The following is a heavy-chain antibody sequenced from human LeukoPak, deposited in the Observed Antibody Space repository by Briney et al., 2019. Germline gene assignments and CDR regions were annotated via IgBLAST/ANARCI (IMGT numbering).Heavy chain of an antibody. CDR3: AREGKLTGYVGGLGFNY. D-gene: IGHD6-19*01. CDR2: IYYSGST. J-gene: IGHJ4*02. V-gene: IGHV4-59*01. CDR1: GGSISSYY. Sequence: NASETLSLTCTVSGGSISSYYWSWIRQPPGKGLEWIGNIYYSGSTIYNPSLKSRVTMPVDTSKNQFSLNLTSVTAADTAVYYCAREGKLTGYVGGLGFNYWGQGTLVTVSS.